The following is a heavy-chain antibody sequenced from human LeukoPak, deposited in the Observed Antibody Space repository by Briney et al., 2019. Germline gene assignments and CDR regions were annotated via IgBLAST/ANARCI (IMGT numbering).Heavy chain of an antibody. V-gene: IGHV1-8*01. CDR1: GYTFTNYG. J-gene: IGHJ5*02. D-gene: IGHD4-17*01. CDR2: MNPNTGNT. CDR3: ARSRYGDYSP. Sequence: ASVKVSCKTSGYTFTNYGINWVRQASGQGLEWMGWMNPNTGNTGYAQKFQGRVTMTRDTSTNTAYMELRSLRSEGTAVYFCARSRYGDYSPWGQGTLVIVSS.